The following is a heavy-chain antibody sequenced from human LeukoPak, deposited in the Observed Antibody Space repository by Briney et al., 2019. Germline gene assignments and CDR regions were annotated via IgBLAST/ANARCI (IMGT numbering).Heavy chain of an antibody. CDR2: IGRSGSTM. D-gene: IGHD5-18*01. CDR1: GLTFSDYY. V-gene: IGHV3-11*01. J-gene: IGHJ5*02. CDR3: ARGHDWILS. Sequence: GGSLRLSCAASGLTFSDYYMSWFRQAPGKGLEWVSYIGRSGSTMDYADSVKGRFTISRDNAKNSLYLQMNSLRAEDTAVYYCARGHDWILSWGQGTQVTISS.